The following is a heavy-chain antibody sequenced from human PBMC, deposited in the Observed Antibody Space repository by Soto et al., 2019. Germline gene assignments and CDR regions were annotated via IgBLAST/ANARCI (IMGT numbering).Heavy chain of an antibody. V-gene: IGHV1-2*02. J-gene: IGHJ5*01. CDR2: INPYSGGA. CDR3: ARVIRGAYYNSPLVT. Sequence: ASVEVSCKASGYTFTGYFMHWVRQAPGQGLEWMGWINPYSGGADYAQSFQGRVTMTRDTSISTVYMELGRLRFDDTAVYYCARVIRGAYYNSPLVTWGHGTVVTVSS. D-gene: IGHD3-10*01. CDR1: GYTFTGYF.